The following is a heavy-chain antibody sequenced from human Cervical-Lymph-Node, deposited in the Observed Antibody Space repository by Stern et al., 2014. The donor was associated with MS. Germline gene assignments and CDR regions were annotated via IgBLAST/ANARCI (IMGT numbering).Heavy chain of an antibody. CDR3: ARMGDTNAPNWFGP. CDR1: GFSLSARGMR. V-gene: IGHV2-70*04. Sequence: QIPLKESGPALVKPTQTLTLTCTFSGFSLSARGMRVSWIRQPPRKALEWLARIDWDDDKFYSTSLKTRLTISKDTSKNQVVLTMTNMDPVDTATYYCARMGDTNAPNWFGPWGQGTLVTVSS. D-gene: IGHD2-2*01. J-gene: IGHJ5*02. CDR2: IDWDDDK.